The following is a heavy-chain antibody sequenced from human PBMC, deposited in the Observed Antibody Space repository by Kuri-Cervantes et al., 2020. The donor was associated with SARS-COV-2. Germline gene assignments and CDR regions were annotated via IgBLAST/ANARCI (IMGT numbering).Heavy chain of an antibody. CDR2: INHSGST. CDR3: ATADWITGTRSYFDY. D-gene: IGHD1-20*01. Sequence: SETLSLTCTVSGGSISSSSYYWSWIRQPPGKGLEWIGEINHSGSTNYNPSLKSRVTISVDTSKNQFSLKLSSVTAADTAVYYCATADWITGTRSYFDYWGQGTLVTVSS. CDR1: GGSISSSSYY. J-gene: IGHJ4*02. V-gene: IGHV4-39*07.